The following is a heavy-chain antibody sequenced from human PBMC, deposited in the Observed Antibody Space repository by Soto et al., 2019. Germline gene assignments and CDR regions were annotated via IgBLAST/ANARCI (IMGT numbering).Heavy chain of an antibody. J-gene: IGHJ5*02. D-gene: IGHD1-1*01. CDR2: ISAYNGNT. CDR1: GYTFTSYG. V-gene: IGHV1-18*04. CDR3: ARDSRDRYNWNDEGSWFDP. Sequence: ASVKVSCKASGYTFTSYGISWVRQAPGQGLEWMGWISAYNGNTNYAQKLQGRVTMTTDTSTSTAYMELRSLRSDDTAVYYCARDSRDRYNWNDEGSWFDPWGHGTLVTVSS.